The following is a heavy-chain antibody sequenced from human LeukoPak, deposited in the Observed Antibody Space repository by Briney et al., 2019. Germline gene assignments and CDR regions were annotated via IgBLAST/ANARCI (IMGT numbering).Heavy chain of an antibody. CDR3: ARATYYYDSVDAFDI. J-gene: IGHJ3*02. D-gene: IGHD3-10*01. Sequence: GGSLRLSCAASKFTFSSYAMNWVRQAPGEGLEWISHISGASVSIYYADSVKGRFTISRDNAKNPLYLQMNSLRAEDTAMYYCARATYYYDSVDAFDIWGQGTMVTVSS. CDR1: KFTFSSYA. CDR2: ISGASVSI. V-gene: IGHV3-48*01.